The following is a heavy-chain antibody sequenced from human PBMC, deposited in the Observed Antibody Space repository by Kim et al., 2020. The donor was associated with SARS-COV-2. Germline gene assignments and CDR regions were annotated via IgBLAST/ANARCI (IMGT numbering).Heavy chain of an antibody. Sequence: GGSLRLSCAASGFTFSSYFMNWVRQAPGKGLEWVSSISSSSRYIYYADSVKGRFTISRDNAKNSLYLQMNSRRAEDTAVYYCARGKVTISGVVKDYGMDVWGQGTTVTVSS. CDR1: GFTFSSYF. CDR3: ARGKVTISGVVKDYGMDV. J-gene: IGHJ6*02. D-gene: IGHD3-3*01. V-gene: IGHV3-21*01. CDR2: ISSSSRYI.